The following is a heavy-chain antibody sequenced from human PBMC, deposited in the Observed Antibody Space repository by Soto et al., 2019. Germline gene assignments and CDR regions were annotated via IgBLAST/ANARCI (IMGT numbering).Heavy chain of an antibody. D-gene: IGHD3-3*01. V-gene: IGHV3-21*01. Sequence: EVQLVESGGGLVKPGGSLRLSCAASGFTFSSYSMNWVRQAPGKGLEWVSSISSSSSYIYYADSVKGRFTISRDNAKNSLYLQMNSRRAEDTAVYYCARDRSKSSIFGVVIMRWFDPWGQGTLVTVSS. CDR1: GFTFSSYS. CDR2: ISSSSSYI. CDR3: ARDRSKSSIFGVVIMRWFDP. J-gene: IGHJ5*02.